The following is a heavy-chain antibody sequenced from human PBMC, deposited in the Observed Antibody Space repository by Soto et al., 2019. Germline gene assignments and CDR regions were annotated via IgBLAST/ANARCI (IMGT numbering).Heavy chain of an antibody. J-gene: IGHJ4*02. CDR2: IYSGGST. CDR3: ATTGPY. Sequence: GGALRLSCAAPGFTVRSTFMSWGRQAPGKGLEWVSVIYSGGSTYYADSVMGRFTISRDNSKNTLYLQMNSLRDEDSAAYYCATTGPYWGQGTLVTVSS. V-gene: IGHV3-66*01. CDR1: GFTVRSTF.